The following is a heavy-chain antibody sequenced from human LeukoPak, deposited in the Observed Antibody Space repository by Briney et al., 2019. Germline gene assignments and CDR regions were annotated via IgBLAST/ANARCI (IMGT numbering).Heavy chain of an antibody. D-gene: IGHD2-8*01. J-gene: IGHJ4*02. CDR3: ARDLWSAGYCTNGVCYPLYS. Sequence: PGGSLRLSCAASGFTFSSYSMNWVRQAPGKGLEWVSSISSSSSYIYYADSVKGRFTISRDNAKNSLYLQMNSLRAEDTAMYYCARDLWSAGYCTNGVCYPLYSWGQGTLVTVSS. CDR1: GFTFSSYS. V-gene: IGHV3-21*01. CDR2: ISSSSSYI.